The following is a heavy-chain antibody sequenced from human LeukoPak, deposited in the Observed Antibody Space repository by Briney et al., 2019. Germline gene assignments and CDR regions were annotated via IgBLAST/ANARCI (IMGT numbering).Heavy chain of an antibody. CDR1: GFSFSTYA. CDR2: ISYDGSSK. Sequence: GGSLRLSCAASGFSFSTYAMHWVRQAPGKGLEWVAVISYDGSSKYYADSVKGRFTISRDNSQNTMYLQMNSLGAEDTAVYYCAFPWGSGWVYSDCWGQGTLVTVSS. V-gene: IGHV3-30-3*01. J-gene: IGHJ4*01. D-gene: IGHD1-1*01. CDR3: AFPWGSGWVYSDC.